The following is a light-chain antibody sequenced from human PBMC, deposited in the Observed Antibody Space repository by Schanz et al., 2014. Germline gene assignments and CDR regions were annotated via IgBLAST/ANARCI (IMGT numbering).Light chain of an antibody. J-gene: IGLJ2*01. Sequence: QSALTQPASVSGSPGQSITISCTGTSSDVGGYNLVSWYQQHPGKAPKLMIYEGSKRPSGVSNRFSGSKSGNTASLTISGLQAEDEADYYCSSYTSSSVVFGGGTKLTVL. CDR1: SSDVGGYNL. V-gene: IGLV2-14*02. CDR3: SSYTSSSVV. CDR2: EGS.